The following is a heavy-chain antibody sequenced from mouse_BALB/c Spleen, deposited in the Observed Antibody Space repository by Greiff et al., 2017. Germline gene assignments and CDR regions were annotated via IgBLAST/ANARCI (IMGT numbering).Heavy chain of an antibody. V-gene: IGHV7-1*02. D-gene: IGHD1-2*01. CDR1: GFTFSDFY. J-gene: IGHJ3*01. Sequence: EVKVVESGGGLVQPGGSLRLSCATSGFTFSDFYMEWVRQPPGKRLEWIAASRNKANDYTTEYSASVKGRFIVSRDTSQSILYLQMNALRAEDTAIYYCARDEGRDYGYAWFAYWGQGTLVTVSA. CDR3: ARDEGRDYGYAWFAY. CDR2: SRNKANDYTT.